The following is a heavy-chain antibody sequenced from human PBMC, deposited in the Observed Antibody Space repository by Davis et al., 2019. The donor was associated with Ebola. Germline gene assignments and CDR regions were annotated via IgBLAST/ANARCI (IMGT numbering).Heavy chain of an antibody. Sequence: PVVSLRLSCAASGFTFSGYEMNWVRQAPGKGLEWVSYISSSGSTIYYADSVKGRFTISRDDAKNSLYLQMNSLRAEDTAIYYCARDPFITAGLHFDFWGHGTLVTVSS. CDR2: ISSSGSTI. CDR1: GFTFSGYE. J-gene: IGHJ4*01. D-gene: IGHD6-6*01. V-gene: IGHV3-48*03. CDR3: ARDPFITAGLHFDF.